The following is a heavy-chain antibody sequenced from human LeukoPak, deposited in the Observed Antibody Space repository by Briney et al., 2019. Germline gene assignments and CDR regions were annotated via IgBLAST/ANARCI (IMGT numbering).Heavy chain of an antibody. V-gene: IGHV4-38-2*01. J-gene: IGHJ4*02. CDR2: MYNSVST. CDR3: ARNSSSGFFDY. Sequence: SETLSLTCVVSGYSIRNGDYWGWIRQSPGKGLEWIASMYNSVSTHYNPSLKSRVTILVDTSKNEFSLKMRSVTAADTAVYYCARNSSSGFFDYWGQGTLATVSS. D-gene: IGHD6-6*01. CDR1: GYSIRNGDY.